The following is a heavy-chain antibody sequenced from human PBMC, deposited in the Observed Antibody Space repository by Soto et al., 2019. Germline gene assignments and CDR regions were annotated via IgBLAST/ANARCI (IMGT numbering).Heavy chain of an antibody. CDR3: ARRGLYCSGGSCYSYYFDY. Sequence: SETLSLTCTVSGGSISSYYWSWIRQPPGKGLEWIGYIYYSGSTNYNPSLKSRVTISVDTSKNQFSLKLSSVTAADTAVYYCARRGLYCSGGSCYSYYFDYWGQGTLVTVSS. D-gene: IGHD2-15*01. CDR1: GGSISSYY. CDR2: IYYSGST. J-gene: IGHJ4*02. V-gene: IGHV4-59*08.